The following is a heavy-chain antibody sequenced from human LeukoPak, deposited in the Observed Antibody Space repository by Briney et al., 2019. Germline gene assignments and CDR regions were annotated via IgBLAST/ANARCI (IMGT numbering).Heavy chain of an antibody. D-gene: IGHD6-13*01. CDR3: AKGNSSWFEYFQH. V-gene: IGHV3-30*18. CDR2: IPYDGSNK. CDR1: GFTFSSYG. J-gene: IGHJ1*01. Sequence: PGGSLRLSCAASGFTFSSYGMHWVRQAPGKGLEWVAVIPYDGSNKYYADSVKGRFTISRDNSKNTLYLQMNSLRAEDTAVYYCAKGNSSWFEYFQHWGQGTLVTVSS.